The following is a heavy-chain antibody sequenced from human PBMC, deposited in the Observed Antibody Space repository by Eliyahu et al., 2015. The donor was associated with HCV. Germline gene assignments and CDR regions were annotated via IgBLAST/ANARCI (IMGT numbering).Heavy chain of an antibody. J-gene: IGHJ4*02. Sequence: EVQLVESGGGLVKPGGSLRLSCAASGFTFSTYSMHWVRQAPGKGLEWVSSISSRSSYIYYADSVKGRFTISRDNAKNSLSLQMISLRAEDTAVYYCARSEAVAPPRDYWGQGTLVTVSS. CDR2: ISSRSSYI. CDR3: ARSEAVAPPRDY. V-gene: IGHV3-21*01. CDR1: GFTFSTYS. D-gene: IGHD6-19*01.